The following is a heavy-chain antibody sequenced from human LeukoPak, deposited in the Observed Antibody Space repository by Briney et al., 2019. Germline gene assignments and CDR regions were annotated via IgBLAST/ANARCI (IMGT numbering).Heavy chain of an antibody. CDR1: GFIFSSYS. D-gene: IGHD1-26*01. J-gene: IGHJ4*02. Sequence: GGSLRLSCAASGFIFSSYSMNWVRQAPGKGLEWVSSISSSSSYIYYADSVKGRFTISRDNAKNSLYLQMNSLRAEDTAVYYCARGWDRYFDYWGQGTLVTASS. CDR2: ISSSSSYI. V-gene: IGHV3-21*01. CDR3: ARGWDRYFDY.